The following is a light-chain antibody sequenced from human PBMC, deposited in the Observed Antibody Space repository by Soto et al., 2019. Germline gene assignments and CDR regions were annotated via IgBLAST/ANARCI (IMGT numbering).Light chain of an antibody. CDR2: EVS. Sequence: QSALTQPASVSGSPGQSITISCTGTSSEVGGYNYVSWYQQHPGKAPKLMIYEVSNRPSGVSNRFSGSKSGNTASLTIAGLQAEDEADYYCSSYTRSSTRVFGGGTQLTVL. V-gene: IGLV2-14*01. J-gene: IGLJ3*02. CDR1: SSEVGGYNY. CDR3: SSYTRSSTRV.